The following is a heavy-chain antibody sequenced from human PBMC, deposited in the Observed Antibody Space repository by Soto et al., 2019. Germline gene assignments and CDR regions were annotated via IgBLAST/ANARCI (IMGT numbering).Heavy chain of an antibody. CDR1: GFTFDDYT. D-gene: IGHD1-26*01. J-gene: IGHJ1*01. CDR3: VKDKGGATSLAEYFQH. CDR2: ITWNADTT. V-gene: IGHV3-43*01. Sequence: EVQLVESGGVVVQPGGSLRLSCAASGFTFDDYTMHWFRQAPGKGLEWVSLITWNADTTYYADSVRGRFTISRDNSKNSLSLEMNSLRSEDTALYYCVKDKGGATSLAEYFQHWGQGTLVTVSS.